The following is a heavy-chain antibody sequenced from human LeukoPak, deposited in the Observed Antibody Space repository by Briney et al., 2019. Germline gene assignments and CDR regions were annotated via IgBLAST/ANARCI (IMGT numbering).Heavy chain of an antibody. V-gene: IGHV4-4*02. Sequence: SGTLSLTGGVSGCSIDSTSYWSWVRQAPGRGLEWIGEIAHDGTRNYNSSLRSRVAMSFDRANNYFSLSLTAVTAADTAVYYCAIRYCSSASCYMYYWGQGTLVTVSS. D-gene: IGHD2-2*02. J-gene: IGHJ4*02. CDR1: GCSIDSTSY. CDR2: IAHDGTR. CDR3: AIRYCSSASCYMYY.